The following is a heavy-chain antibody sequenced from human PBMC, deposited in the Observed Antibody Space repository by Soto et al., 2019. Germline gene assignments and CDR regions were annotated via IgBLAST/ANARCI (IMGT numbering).Heavy chain of an antibody. CDR3: ARDLIGTQQQDHNWFDP. D-gene: IGHD6-13*01. Sequence: QVQLVQSGAEVKKPGSSVKVSCKASGGTFSSYAISWVRQAPGQGLEWMGGIIPIFGTANYAQKFQGRVRITAEESTSTAYMEMSSLRSEATDVYYCARDLIGTQQQDHNWFDPWGQGTLFTVSS. J-gene: IGHJ5*02. CDR2: IIPIFGTA. V-gene: IGHV1-69*01. CDR1: GGTFSSYA.